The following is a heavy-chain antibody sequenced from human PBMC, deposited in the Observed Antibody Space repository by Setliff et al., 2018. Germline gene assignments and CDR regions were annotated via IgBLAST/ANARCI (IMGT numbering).Heavy chain of an antibody. J-gene: IGHJ4*02. CDR3: ARDQARWLVAAGTFDY. Sequence: GGSLRLSCAASGFTFSSYAMSWVRQAPGKGLEWVSAISGSGGSTYYADSVKGRFTISRDNSNNSLSLQMDSLRAEDTAIYYCARDQARWLVAAGTFDYWGQGALVTVSS. CDR2: ISGSGGST. D-gene: IGHD6-13*01. CDR1: GFTFSSYA. V-gene: IGHV3-23*01.